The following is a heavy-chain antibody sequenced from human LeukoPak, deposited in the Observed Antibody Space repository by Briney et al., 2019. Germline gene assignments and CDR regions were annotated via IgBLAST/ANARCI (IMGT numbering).Heavy chain of an antibody. CDR2: INHSGST. CDR1: GGSFSGYY. V-gene: IGHV4-34*01. CDR3: ARGPPSGFHFDY. Sequence: SSETLSLTCAVYGGSFSGYYWSWIRQPPGKGLEWIGEINHSGSTNYNPSLKSRVTISVDTSKNQLSLKLSSVTAADTAVYYCARGPPSGFHFDYWGQGTLVTVSS. J-gene: IGHJ4*02. D-gene: IGHD3-10*01.